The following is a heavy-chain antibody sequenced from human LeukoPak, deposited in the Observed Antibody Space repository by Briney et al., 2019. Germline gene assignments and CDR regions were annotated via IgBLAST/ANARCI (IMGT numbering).Heavy chain of an antibody. D-gene: IGHD2-15*01. CDR3: ARDSFEFGYCSGGSCYRPLDY. J-gene: IGHJ4*02. CDR1: GFTFSSHS. CDR2: IRGSGDTA. V-gene: IGHV3-23*01. Sequence: GGSLRLSCAASGFTFSSHSMAWVRQAPGKGLEWVSAIRGSGDTALHADSVKGRFTISRDNAKNSLYLQMNSLRAEDTAVYYCARDSFEFGYCSGGSCYRPLDYWGQGTLVTVSS.